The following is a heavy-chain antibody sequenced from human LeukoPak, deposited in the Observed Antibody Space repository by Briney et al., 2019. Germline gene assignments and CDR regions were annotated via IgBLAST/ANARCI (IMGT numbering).Heavy chain of an antibody. D-gene: IGHD6-6*01. CDR3: AKGFYSSSNFDS. CDR1: GFTFSSYA. CDR2: FRSSNNST. V-gene: IGHV3-23*01. Sequence: GGSLRLSCVASGFTFSSYAMSWVRQAPGKGLEWVSTFRSSNNSTYYADSVKGRFTISRDNSKKTLYLQMNSLRAEDTAVYYCAKGFYSSSNFDSWGQGTLVTVSS. J-gene: IGHJ4*02.